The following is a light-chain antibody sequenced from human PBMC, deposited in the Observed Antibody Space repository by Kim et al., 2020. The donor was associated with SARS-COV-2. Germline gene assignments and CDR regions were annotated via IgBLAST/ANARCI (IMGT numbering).Light chain of an antibody. CDR1: QGFRFY. J-gene: IGKJ1*01. Sequence: LSPGERATLSCRASQGFRFYLAWYQQKPGQAPRLLIYDASSRATGIPARFSGSGSGTDFTLTISSLEPEDFAVYYCQQRSNWLWTFGQGTKVDIK. CDR2: DAS. CDR3: QQRSNWLWT. V-gene: IGKV3-11*01.